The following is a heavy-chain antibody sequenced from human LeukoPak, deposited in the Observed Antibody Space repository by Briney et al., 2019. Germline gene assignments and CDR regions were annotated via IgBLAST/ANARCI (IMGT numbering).Heavy chain of an antibody. V-gene: IGHV3-21*06. CDR3: VRALVGAAFDT. D-gene: IGHD1-26*01. J-gene: IGHJ4*02. Sequence: PGGSLRLSCAGSGFTFNVYAMHWVRQVPGKGPEWLSSISGSRDFIYYADSVKGRFTISRDNAKNSLYLDMNSLRVEDTAVYFCVRALVGAAFDTWGQGVLVTVSS. CDR1: GFTFNVYA. CDR2: ISGSRDFI.